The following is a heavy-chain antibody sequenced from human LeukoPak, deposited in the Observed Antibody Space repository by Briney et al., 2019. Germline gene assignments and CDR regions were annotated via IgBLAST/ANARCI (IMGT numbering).Heavy chain of an antibody. J-gene: IGHJ5*02. CDR1: GGSISSGGYY. CDR2: IYHSGST. D-gene: IGHD3-10*01. Sequence: SETLSLTCTVSGGSISSGGYYWSWIRQPPGKGLEWIGYIYHSGSTYYNPSLKSRVTISVDTSKNQFSLKLSSVTAADTAVYYCARAVYGSGSYNWFDPWGQGTLVTVSS. V-gene: IGHV4-30-2*01. CDR3: ARAVYGSGSYNWFDP.